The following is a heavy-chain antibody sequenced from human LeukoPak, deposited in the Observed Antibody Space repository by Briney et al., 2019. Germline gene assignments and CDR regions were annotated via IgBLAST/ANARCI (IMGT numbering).Heavy chain of an antibody. D-gene: IGHD2-15*01. CDR3: ARSDIRPGWFDP. CDR1: GYTFTGYY. Sequence: ASVKVSCKASGYTFTGYYMHWVRQAPGQGLEWMGIINPRGGSTSYAQKFQGRVTMTRDTSTSTVYMELSSLRSEDTAVYYCARSDIRPGWFDPWGQGTLVTVSS. CDR2: INPRGGST. V-gene: IGHV1-46*01. J-gene: IGHJ5*02.